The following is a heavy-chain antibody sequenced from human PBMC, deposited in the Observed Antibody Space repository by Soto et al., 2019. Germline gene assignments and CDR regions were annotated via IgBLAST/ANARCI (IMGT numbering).Heavy chain of an antibody. D-gene: IGHD6-19*01. CDR2: ISYDGSNK. CDR3: AKDISSGWYNYFDY. CDR1: GFTFSSYG. V-gene: IGHV3-30*18. J-gene: IGHJ4*02. Sequence: AGESLRLSCAASGFTFSSYGMHWVRQAPGKGLEWVAVISYDGSNKYYADSVKGRFTISRDNSKNTLYLQMNSLRAEGTAVYYCAKDISSGWYNYFDYWGQGTLVTVSS.